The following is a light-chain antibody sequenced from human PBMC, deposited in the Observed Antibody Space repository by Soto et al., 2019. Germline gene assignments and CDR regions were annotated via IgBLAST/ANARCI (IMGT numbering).Light chain of an antibody. CDR2: GAS. J-gene: IGKJ1*01. CDR1: QSVSTN. CDR3: QLYSNWPPWT. Sequence: IVMTQSPATLSVSPGQRATLSCRASQSVSTNLAWYQQKPGQAPRLLIYGASTRATGIPARFSGSGSGTEFTLPIIGLQADEFAVYYCQLYSNWPPWTFGQGTRVDFK. V-gene: IGKV3D-15*01.